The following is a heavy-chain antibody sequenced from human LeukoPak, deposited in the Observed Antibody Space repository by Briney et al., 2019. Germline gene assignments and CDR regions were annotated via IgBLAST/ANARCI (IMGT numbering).Heavy chain of an antibody. CDR2: VYYSGST. V-gene: IGHV4-31*03. J-gene: IGHJ3*02. CDR3: TREKSVNDYGDYDGDASDI. CDR1: GGSISSGGYY. D-gene: IGHD4-17*01. Sequence: PSETLSLTCTVSGGSISSGGYYWSWIRQHPGKGLEWIGYVYYSGSTYYNPSLKSRVTISLDTSKNQFSLKLSSVTAADTAVYYCTREKSVNDYGDYDGDASDIWGQGTMVTVSS.